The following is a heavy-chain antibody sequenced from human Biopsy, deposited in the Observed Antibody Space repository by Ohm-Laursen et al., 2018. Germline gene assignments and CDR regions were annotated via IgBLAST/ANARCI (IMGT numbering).Heavy chain of an antibody. CDR1: RDSISNYY. D-gene: IGHD3-16*01. CDR2: IYYTGST. Sequence: GTLSLTCTVSRDSISNYYWTWIRQSPGKGLEWIGYIYYTGSTNYNPSAKSRVTISVDTSKNQFSLKLSSVTAAGTAVYFCARDSRGGHLNTTLITGKNLDSWGQGIPVTASS. J-gene: IGHJ4*02. V-gene: IGHV4-59*01. CDR3: ARDSRGGHLNTTLITGKNLDS.